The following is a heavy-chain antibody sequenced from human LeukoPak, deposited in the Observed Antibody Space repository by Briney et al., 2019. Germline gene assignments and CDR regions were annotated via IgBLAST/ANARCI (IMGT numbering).Heavy chain of an antibody. J-gene: IGHJ6*03. CDR1: GFTVSSNY. D-gene: IGHD2-8*01. CDR3: ARPYARGLTYYYCYMDV. CDR2: IYSGGST. V-gene: IGHV3-53*01. Sequence: GGSLRLSCAASGFTVSSNYMTWVRQAPGKGLEWVSVIYSGGSTYYADSVKGRFTISRDISKNTVYLQMNSLRAEDTAVYYCARPYARGLTYYYCYMDVWGKGTTVSVSS.